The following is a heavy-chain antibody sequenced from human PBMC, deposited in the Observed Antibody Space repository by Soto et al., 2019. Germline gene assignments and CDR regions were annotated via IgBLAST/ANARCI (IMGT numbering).Heavy chain of an antibody. CDR2: IIPIFGTA. CDR3: ARGPHTAVVGGYYCYGLDV. V-gene: IGHV1-69*06. Sequence: GAYDCKALSSPQHSHKQGLEWMGGIIPIFGTANYAQKFQGRVTITADKSTSTAYMELSSLRSEDTAVYYCARGPHTAVVGGYYCYGLDVWGQGSTVTVSS. CDR1: GAYDCKA. D-gene: IGHD5-18*01. J-gene: IGHJ6*01.